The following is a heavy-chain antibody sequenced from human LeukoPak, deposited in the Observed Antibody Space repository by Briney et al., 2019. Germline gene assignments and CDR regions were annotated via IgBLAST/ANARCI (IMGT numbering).Heavy chain of an antibody. J-gene: IGHJ4*02. D-gene: IGHD3-16*01. CDR3: AKEDQESAFGGTTTFDY. CDR1: GFTFSSYS. V-gene: IGHV3-23*01. CDR2: ISGGGGTT. Sequence: AGGSLRLSCAASGFTFSSYSMNWVRQAPGKGLEWVSGISGGGGTTNYADSVKGRFIISRDNSRNTLYLQMNSLRAEDTAVYFCAKEDQESAFGGTTTFDYWGQGTLVTVSS.